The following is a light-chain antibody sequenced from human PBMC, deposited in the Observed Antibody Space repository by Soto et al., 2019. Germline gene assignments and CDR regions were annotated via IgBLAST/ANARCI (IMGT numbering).Light chain of an antibody. J-gene: IGLJ1*01. CDR1: SNDVGSYNF. Sequence: QSALTQPASVSGSPGQSITISCTGTSNDVGSYNFVSWYQQHPGKAPKLMIYEGSKRPSGVSNRFSGSKSDNTASLTISGLQAEDEADYYCCSYAGSSTLYVFGTGTKVTVL. V-gene: IGLV2-23*01. CDR3: CSYAGSSTLYV. CDR2: EGS.